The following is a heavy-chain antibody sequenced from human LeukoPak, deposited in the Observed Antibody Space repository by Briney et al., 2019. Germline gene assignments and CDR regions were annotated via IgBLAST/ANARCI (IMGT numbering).Heavy chain of an antibody. D-gene: IGHD2-2*01. J-gene: IGHJ5*02. CDR3: ARDYNAKTDIVVVPAAIRAHWFDP. V-gene: IGHV1-18*01. CDR1: GYTFTSYG. Sequence: ASVKVSCKASGYTFTSYGISWVRQAPGQGLEWMGWISAYNGNTNYAQKLQGRVTMTTDTSTSTAYMELSSLRSEDTAVYYCARDYNAKTDIVVVPAAIRAHWFDPWGQGTLVTVSS. CDR2: ISAYNGNT.